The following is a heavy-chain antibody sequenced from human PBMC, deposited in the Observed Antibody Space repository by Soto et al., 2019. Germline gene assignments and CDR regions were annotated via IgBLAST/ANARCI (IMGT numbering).Heavy chain of an antibody. CDR1: GVPVSSGDYY. CDR3: ARAIGRGYFYYAMDV. J-gene: IGHJ6*02. D-gene: IGHD2-2*03. CDR2: IYHSGSS. V-gene: IGHV4-30-4*01. Sequence: QVQLQESGPGLVKPSQTLSLTCSVSGVPVSSGDYYWTWIRQPPGTVLAWVGYIYHSGSSYKNPYLKSRVTISLDMSKNQFSLKLSSLTAADTAVYFCARAIGRGYFYYAMDVWGQGTTVTVS.